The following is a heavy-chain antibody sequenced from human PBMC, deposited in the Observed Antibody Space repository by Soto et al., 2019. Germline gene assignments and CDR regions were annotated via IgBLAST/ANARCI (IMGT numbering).Heavy chain of an antibody. J-gene: IGHJ4*02. CDR2: FKRKADGETT. Sequence: PGGPRGFPFSASGFPFSHAWLIWVRRAPGKGLEWCGRFKRKADGETTGYAAPVKGRFTISRDDSNNTWYLQVNDLKTEDTAVDYYRTDAIRSYSVSLLGWGPGTQVTVSS. V-gene: IGHV3-15*01. CDR1: GFPFSHAW. CDR3: RTDAIRSYSVSLLG. D-gene: IGHD4-4*01.